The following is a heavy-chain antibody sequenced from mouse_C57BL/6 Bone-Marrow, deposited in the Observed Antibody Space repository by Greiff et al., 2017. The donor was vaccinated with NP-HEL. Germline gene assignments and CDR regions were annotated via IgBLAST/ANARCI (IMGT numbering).Heavy chain of an antibody. Sequence: VQLQQSGAELVRPGASVKLSCTASGFNIKDDYMHWVKQRPEQGLEWIGWIDPENGDTEYASKFQGKATITADTSSNTAYLQLSSLTSEDTAVYYCTTWDLLLRSWGQGTLVTVSA. D-gene: IGHD1-1*01. CDR2: IDPENGDT. V-gene: IGHV14-4*01. CDR3: TTWDLLLRS. J-gene: IGHJ3*01. CDR1: GFNIKDDY.